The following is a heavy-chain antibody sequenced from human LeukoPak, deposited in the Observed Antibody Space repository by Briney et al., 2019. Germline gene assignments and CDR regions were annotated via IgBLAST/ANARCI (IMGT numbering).Heavy chain of an antibody. V-gene: IGHV4-34*01. CDR1: GGSFSGYY. CDR3: ARFCGYGGKGVDY. D-gene: IGHD5-12*01. Sequence: SETLSLTCAVYGGSFSGYYWSWIRQPPGKGLEWIGEINHSGSTNYNPSLKSRVTISVDTPKNQFSLKLSSVTAADTAVYYRARFCGYGGKGVDYWGQGTLVTVSS. CDR2: INHSGST. J-gene: IGHJ4*02.